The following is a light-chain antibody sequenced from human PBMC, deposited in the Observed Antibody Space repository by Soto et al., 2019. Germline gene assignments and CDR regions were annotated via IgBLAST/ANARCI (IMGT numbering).Light chain of an antibody. CDR1: QSVSNH. J-gene: IGKJ1*01. CDR3: QQFYNWPPWT. Sequence: EIVMTQSPPTLSLSPGERATLSCRASQSVSNHLAWYQQKPGQAPRLLIYGASTRATGVPARFSGTRSGTEFTLTISSLQSEDFAVYYCQQFYNWPPWTFGQGTKVEIK. CDR2: GAS. V-gene: IGKV3-15*01.